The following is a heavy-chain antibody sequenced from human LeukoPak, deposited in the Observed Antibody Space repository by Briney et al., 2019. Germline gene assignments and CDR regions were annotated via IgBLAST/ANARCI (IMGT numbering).Heavy chain of an antibody. CDR3: ARGPYDYGGYEGRVTGH. V-gene: IGHV1-46*04. D-gene: IGHD4-17*01. CDR1: GYTFVSYY. J-gene: IGHJ1*01. CDR2: INPSGGST. Sequence: ASVKVSCKASGYTFVSYYIHWVRQAPGQGLEWMAIINPSGGSTAYGQELQGRITVTMDTSTSTVFMELSSLTSEDTAIYYCARGPYDYGGYEGRVTGHWGQGTLVTVSS.